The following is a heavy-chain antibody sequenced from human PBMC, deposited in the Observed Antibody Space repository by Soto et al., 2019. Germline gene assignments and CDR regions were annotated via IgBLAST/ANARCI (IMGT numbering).Heavy chain of an antibody. D-gene: IGHD4-17*01. V-gene: IGHV1-8*02. J-gene: IGHJ4*02. CDR3: ARTLYGDNVDY. Sequence: ASLKVSCKTSGCTFSIYTISWVRQAPGQGLEWMGWINPNRDNAGYAQKFQGRVTMTRNTSISTAYMELSSLRSEDTAVYYCARTLYGDNVDYWGQGTLVTVSS. CDR1: GCTFSIYT. CDR2: INPNRDNA.